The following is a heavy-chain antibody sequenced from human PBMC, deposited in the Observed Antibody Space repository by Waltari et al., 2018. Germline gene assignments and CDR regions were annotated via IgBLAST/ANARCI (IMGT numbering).Heavy chain of an antibody. J-gene: IGHJ4*02. CDR2: MSGSGGST. CDR1: GFTFSSYA. Sequence: EVQLLESGGGLVQPGGSLRLSCAASGFTFSSYAMSWVRQAPGKGLEWGSAMSGSGGSTYYADSVKGRFTISRDNSKNTLYLQMNSLRAEDTAVYYCAKDGVQLWRGFDYWGQGTLVTVSS. V-gene: IGHV3-23*01. D-gene: IGHD5-18*01. CDR3: AKDGVQLWRGFDY.